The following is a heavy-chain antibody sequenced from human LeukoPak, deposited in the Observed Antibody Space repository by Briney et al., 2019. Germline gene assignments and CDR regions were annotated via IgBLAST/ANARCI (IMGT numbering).Heavy chain of an antibody. CDR3: ARDRTYGGNSLIDY. CDR1: GFTFSSYS. CDR2: ISSSSSYI. D-gene: IGHD4-23*01. Sequence: PGGSLRLSCAASGFTFSSYSMNRVRQAPGKGLEWVSSISSSSSYIYYADSVKGRFTISRDNSKNTLYLQMNSLRAEDTAVYYCARDRTYGGNSLIDYWGQGTLVTVSS. J-gene: IGHJ4*02. V-gene: IGHV3-21*01.